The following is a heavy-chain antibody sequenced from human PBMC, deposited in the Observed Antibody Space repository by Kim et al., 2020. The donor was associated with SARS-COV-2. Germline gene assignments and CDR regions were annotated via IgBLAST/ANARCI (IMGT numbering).Heavy chain of an antibody. CDR1: GGSISSYY. Sequence: SETLSLTCTVSGGSISSYYWSWIRQPPGKGLEWIGYIYYSGSTNYNPSLKSRVTISVDTSKNQFSLKLSSVTAADTAVYYCARIYGGNSRSSWFDPWGQGTLVTVSS. V-gene: IGHV4-59*13. CDR3: ARIYGGNSRSSWFDP. D-gene: IGHD4-17*01. J-gene: IGHJ5*02. CDR2: IYYSGST.